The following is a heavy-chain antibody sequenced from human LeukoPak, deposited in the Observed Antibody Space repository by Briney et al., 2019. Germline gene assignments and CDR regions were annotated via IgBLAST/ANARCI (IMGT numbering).Heavy chain of an antibody. J-gene: IGHJ3*02. CDR3: AREIAVAGNDAFDI. Sequence: PGGSLRLSCAASGFTFSSYEMNWVRQAPGKGLEWVSYISSSGSTIYYADSVKDRFTISRDNAKNSLYLQMDSLRAEDTAVYYCAREIAVAGNDAFDIWGQGTMVTVSS. D-gene: IGHD6-19*01. CDR1: GFTFSSYE. V-gene: IGHV3-48*03. CDR2: ISSSGSTI.